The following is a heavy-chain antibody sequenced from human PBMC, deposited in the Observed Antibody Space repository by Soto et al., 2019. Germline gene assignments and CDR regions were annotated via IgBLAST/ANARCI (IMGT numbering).Heavy chain of an antibody. Sequence: SETLSLPCTVSGGSISSYYWSWIRQPPGKGLEWIGYIYYSGSTNYNPSLKSRVTISVDTSKNQFSLKLSSVTAADTAVYYCARLLGYCSSTSCYSNWFDPWGQGTLVTVSS. V-gene: IGHV4-59*08. J-gene: IGHJ5*02. CDR1: GGSISSYY. CDR3: ARLLGYCSSTSCYSNWFDP. CDR2: IYYSGST. D-gene: IGHD2-2*01.